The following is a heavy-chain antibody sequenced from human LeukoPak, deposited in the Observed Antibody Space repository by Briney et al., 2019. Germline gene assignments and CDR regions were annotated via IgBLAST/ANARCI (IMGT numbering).Heavy chain of an antibody. Sequence: PGGSLRLSCAASGLTFSSYGMHWVRQAPGKGLEWVAVIWYDGSNKYYADSVKGRFTISRDNSKNTLYLQMNSLRAEDTAVYYCARGGGYSYGYLDYWGQGTLVTVSS. CDR2: IWYDGSNK. V-gene: IGHV3-33*01. CDR1: GLTFSSYG. D-gene: IGHD5-18*01. CDR3: ARGGGYSYGYLDY. J-gene: IGHJ4*02.